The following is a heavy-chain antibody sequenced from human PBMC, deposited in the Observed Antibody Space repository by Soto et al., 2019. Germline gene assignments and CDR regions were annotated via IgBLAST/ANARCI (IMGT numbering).Heavy chain of an antibody. CDR2: ISYDGSNK. Sequence: GGSLRLSCAASGFTFSSYGMHWVRQAPGKGLEWVAVISYDGSNKYYADSVKGRFTISRDNSKNTLYLQMNSLEAEDTALYSCASTDYYGSGIDYWGQGTLVTVSS. D-gene: IGHD3-10*01. CDR1: GFTFSSYG. J-gene: IGHJ4*02. V-gene: IGHV3-30*03. CDR3: ASTDYYGSGIDY.